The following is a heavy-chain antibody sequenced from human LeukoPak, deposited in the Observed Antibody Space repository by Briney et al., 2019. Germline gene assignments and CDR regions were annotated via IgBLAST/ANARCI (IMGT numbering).Heavy chain of an antibody. Sequence: GGSLRLSCAASGFTFSSYGMHWVRQAPGKGLEWFSAITDSGGDTYYADSVKGRFTISRDNAKNSLYLQMNSLRAEDTAIYYCTRDQNFYGSGRGFDPWGQGTLVTVSS. CDR1: GFTFSSYG. V-gene: IGHV3-21*01. CDR2: ITDSGGDT. D-gene: IGHD3-10*01. CDR3: TRDQNFYGSGRGFDP. J-gene: IGHJ5*02.